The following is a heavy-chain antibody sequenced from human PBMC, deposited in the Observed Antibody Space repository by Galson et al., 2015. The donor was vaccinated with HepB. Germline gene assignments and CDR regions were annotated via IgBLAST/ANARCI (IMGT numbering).Heavy chain of an antibody. CDR3: ARYTAGNTLGN. V-gene: IGHV3-7*01. CDR1: GFILSRYW. D-gene: IGHD2/OR15-2a*01. CDR2: IKQDGSAI. Sequence: SLRLSCAASGFILSRYWMSWVRQAPGKGLEWVANIKQDGSAIFYMDSVKGRFTISRDNAKNSLYLQMNNLGAEDTAVYYCARYTAGNTLGNWGQGTLVTVSS. J-gene: IGHJ4*02.